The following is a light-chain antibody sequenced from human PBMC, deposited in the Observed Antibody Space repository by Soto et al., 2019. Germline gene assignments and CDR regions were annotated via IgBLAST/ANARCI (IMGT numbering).Light chain of an antibody. Sequence: DIVMTQSPATLSVSPGQRATLSCRASQSVDINLAWYLQKPGQAPRLVIYGASTRATGIPARYSGSGSGTEFTLTISGLQSEDFAVYYCHQYNNWPPTFGQGTKVDIK. CDR2: GAS. V-gene: IGKV3-15*01. CDR3: HQYNNWPPT. J-gene: IGKJ1*01. CDR1: QSVDIN.